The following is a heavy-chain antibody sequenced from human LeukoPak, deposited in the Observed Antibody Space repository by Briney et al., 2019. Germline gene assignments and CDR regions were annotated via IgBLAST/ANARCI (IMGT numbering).Heavy chain of an antibody. J-gene: IGHJ4*02. CDR3: AKPPRSPIVVVITTPFDY. D-gene: IGHD3-22*01. V-gene: IGHV3-23*01. CDR1: GFTFSSYA. Sequence: PGGSLRLSCAASGFTFSSYAMSWVRQAPGKGLEWVSAISGSGGSTYYADPVKGRFTISRDNSKNTLYLQMNSLRAEDTAVCYCAKPPRSPIVVVITTPFDYWGQGTLVTVSS. CDR2: ISGSGGST.